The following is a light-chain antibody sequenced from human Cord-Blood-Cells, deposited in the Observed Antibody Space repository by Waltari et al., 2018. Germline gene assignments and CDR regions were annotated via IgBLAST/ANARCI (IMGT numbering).Light chain of an antibody. CDR3: QQRSNWPWT. Sequence: EIVLTQSPATLSLSPGERPTLSGRASQSVSSYLAWYQQKPGQAPRPLIYDASNRATGIPARFSGSGSGTDFTLTISSLEPEDFAVYYCQQRSNWPWTFGQGTKVEIK. CDR2: DAS. CDR1: QSVSSY. V-gene: IGKV3-11*01. J-gene: IGKJ1*01.